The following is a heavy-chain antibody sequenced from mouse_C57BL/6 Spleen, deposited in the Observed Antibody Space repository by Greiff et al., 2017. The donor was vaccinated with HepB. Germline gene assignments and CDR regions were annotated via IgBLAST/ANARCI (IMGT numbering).Heavy chain of an antibody. CDR3: ARAASYYGSSLWYFDV. V-gene: IGHV1-69*01. CDR2: IDPSDSYT. D-gene: IGHD1-1*01. CDR1: GYTFTSYW. Sequence: VQLQQPGAELVMPGASVKLSCKASGYTFTSYWMHWVKQRPGQGLEWIGEIDPSDSYTNYNQKFKGKSTLTVDKSSSTAYMQLSSLTSEDSAVYYCARAASYYGSSLWYFDVWGTGTTVTVSS. J-gene: IGHJ1*03.